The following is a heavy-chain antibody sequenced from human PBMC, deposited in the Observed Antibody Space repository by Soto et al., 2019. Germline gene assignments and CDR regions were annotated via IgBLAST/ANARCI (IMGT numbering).Heavy chain of an antibody. CDR2: IIPILGIA. CDR1: GGTFSSYT. V-gene: IGHV1-69*02. CDR3: ARGVQYCSGGGCDSPLDI. D-gene: IGHD2-15*01. J-gene: IGHJ5*02. Sequence: QVQLVQSGAEVKKPGSSVKVSCKASGGTFSSYTISWVRQAPGQGLEWMGRIIPILGIANYAQKFQGRVTITADXXKXTXTMELSSLRSEDTAVYYCARGVQYCSGGGCDSPLDIWGQGTLVTVSS.